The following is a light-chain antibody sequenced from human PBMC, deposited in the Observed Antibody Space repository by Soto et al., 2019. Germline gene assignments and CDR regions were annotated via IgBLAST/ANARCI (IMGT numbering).Light chain of an antibody. J-gene: IGLJ1*01. Sequence: QSALTQPASVSGSPGQSITISCTGTSSDVGLYDYVSWYQQHPGKAPQLMIYAVSNRPSGVSNRFSASKSGNTASLFISGLQAEEQADSYCSSYNSDSSYVFGSGTKVTVL. CDR3: SSYNSDSSYV. V-gene: IGLV2-14*01. CDR1: SSDVGLYDY. CDR2: AVS.